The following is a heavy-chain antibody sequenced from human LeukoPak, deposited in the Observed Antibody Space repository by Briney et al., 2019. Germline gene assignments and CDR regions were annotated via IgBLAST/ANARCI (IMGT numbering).Heavy chain of an antibody. V-gene: IGHV4-59*01. CDR3: ARGQYDFWSGYYSPFYYFDY. J-gene: IGHJ4*02. Sequence: PSETLSLTCTVSGGSISSYYWSWIRQPPGKGLEWIGYIYYSGSTNYNPSLKSRVTISVDTSKNQFSLKLSFVTAADTAVYYCARGQYDFWSGYYSPFYYFDYWGQGTLVTVSS. CDR1: GGSISSYY. CDR2: IYYSGST. D-gene: IGHD3-3*01.